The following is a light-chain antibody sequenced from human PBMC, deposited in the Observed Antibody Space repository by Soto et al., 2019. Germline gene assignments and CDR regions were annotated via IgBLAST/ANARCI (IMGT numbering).Light chain of an antibody. J-gene: IGKJ3*01. Sequence: EIVLMQSPGTLSLSPGEGATLSCRASQSVNSNYLAWYQQKPGQAPTVLILDTSRRATGVQVRFSDSGSETDFTLTISRPEPDDFAVYFCHQYGSSQSTFGPGTKVNI. V-gene: IGKV3-20*01. CDR3: HQYGSSQST. CDR1: QSVNSNY. CDR2: DTS.